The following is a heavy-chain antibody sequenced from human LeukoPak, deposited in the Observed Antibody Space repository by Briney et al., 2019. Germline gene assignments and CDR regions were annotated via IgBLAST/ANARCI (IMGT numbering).Heavy chain of an antibody. J-gene: IGHJ4*02. D-gene: IGHD2/OR15-2a*01. CDR3: ARRAALSQDYFDY. CDR1: GFTFSSYG. V-gene: IGHV3-23*01. CDR2: ISGSGGSA. Sequence: GGSLRLSCAASGFTFSSYGMGWVRQAPWKGLEWVSTISGSGGSAYYADSVKGRFTISRDSSKNTLYLQINSLRSEDTAVYYCARRAALSQDYFDYWGQGTLVTVSS.